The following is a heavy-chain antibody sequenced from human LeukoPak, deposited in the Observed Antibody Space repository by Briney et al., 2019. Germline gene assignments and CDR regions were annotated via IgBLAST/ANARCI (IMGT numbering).Heavy chain of an antibody. Sequence: PPETLSLTCAVYGGSFSGYYWSWIRQPPGKGLEWIGEINHSGSTNYNPSLKSRVTISLDTSKNQFSLKLSSVTAADTAVYYCARIGVVVDATVDYWGQGTLVTVSS. CDR1: GGSFSGYY. CDR2: INHSGST. D-gene: IGHD2-15*01. J-gene: IGHJ4*02. CDR3: ARIGVVVDATVDY. V-gene: IGHV4-34*01.